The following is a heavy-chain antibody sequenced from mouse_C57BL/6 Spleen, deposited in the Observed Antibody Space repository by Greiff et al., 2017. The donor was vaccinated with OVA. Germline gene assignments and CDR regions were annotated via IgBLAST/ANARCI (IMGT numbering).Heavy chain of an antibody. J-gene: IGHJ4*01. CDR1: GYSFTDYN. CDR3: ARGRDGYYFYAMDY. Sequence: VQLQQPGPELVKPGASVKISCKASGYSFTDYNMNWVKQSNGKSLEWIGVINPNYGTTSYNQKFKGKATLTVDQSSSTAYMQLNSLTPEDSAVYYCARGRDGYYFYAMDYWGQGTSVTVSS. V-gene: IGHV1-39*01. CDR2: INPNYGTT. D-gene: IGHD2-3*01.